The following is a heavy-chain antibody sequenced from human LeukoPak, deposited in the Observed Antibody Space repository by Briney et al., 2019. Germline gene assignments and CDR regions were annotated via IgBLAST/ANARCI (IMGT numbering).Heavy chain of an antibody. J-gene: IGHJ5*02. CDR3: ARSAPGIAVAPNWFDP. CDR2: IYPGDSEI. CDR1: GYRFTAYW. D-gene: IGHD6-19*01. V-gene: IGHV5-51*01. Sequence: GESLKFSCKAFGYRFTAYWIGWVRQMRGKGLECIVIIYPGDSEIRYSPSFQGQVTISVDKSINTAYLQWSSLRASDTAMYYCARSAPGIAVAPNWFDPWGQGTLVTVSS.